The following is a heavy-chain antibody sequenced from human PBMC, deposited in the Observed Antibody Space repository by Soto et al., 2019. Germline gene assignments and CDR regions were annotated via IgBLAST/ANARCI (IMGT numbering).Heavy chain of an antibody. V-gene: IGHV2-5*02. CDR2: IYWDDDK. J-gene: IGHJ4*02. CDR1: GFSLSTSGVG. D-gene: IGHD4-17*01. CDR3: AHRQRTVYFDY. Sequence: QITLKESGPTLVKPTQPLTLTCTFSGFSLSTSGVGVGWIRQPPGKALEWLALIYWDDDKRYSPSLKSRLTIPEDTSKNQVVLTMTNMDPVDTATYYCAHRQRTVYFDYWGQGTLVTVSS.